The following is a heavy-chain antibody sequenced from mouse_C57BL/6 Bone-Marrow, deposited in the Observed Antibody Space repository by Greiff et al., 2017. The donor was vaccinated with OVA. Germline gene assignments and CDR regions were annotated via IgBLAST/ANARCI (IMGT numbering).Heavy chain of an antibody. D-gene: IGHD2-4*01. J-gene: IGHJ4*01. CDR2: IRSKSNNYAT. CDR3: VRQWDYVGYYAMDY. V-gene: IGHV10-1*01. CDR1: GFSFNTYA. Sequence: EVQVVESGGGLVQPKGSLKLSCAASGFSFNTYAMNWVRQAPGKGLEWVARIRSKSNNYATYYADSVKDRFTISRDDSESMLYLQMNNLKTEDTAMYYCVRQWDYVGYYAMDYWGQGTSVTVSS.